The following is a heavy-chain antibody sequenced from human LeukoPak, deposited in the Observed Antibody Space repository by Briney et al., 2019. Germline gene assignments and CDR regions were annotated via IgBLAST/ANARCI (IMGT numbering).Heavy chain of an antibody. Sequence: PSETLSLTCTVSGGSISTSSYYWGWIRQPPGKGLEWIGSMHHTGNIYYNPSLKSRVTISLDTSKNQFSLKLSSVTAADTAVYYCARAIRTPPAVILTARRGGLKYFDYWGQGTLVTVSS. V-gene: IGHV4-39*07. D-gene: IGHD3-9*01. CDR1: GGSISTSSYY. CDR2: MHHTGNI. J-gene: IGHJ4*02. CDR3: ARAIRTPPAVILTARRGGLKYFDY.